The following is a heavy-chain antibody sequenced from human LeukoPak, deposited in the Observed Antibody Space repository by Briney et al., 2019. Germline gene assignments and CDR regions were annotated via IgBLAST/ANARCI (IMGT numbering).Heavy chain of an antibody. J-gene: IGHJ5*02. Sequence: GGSLTLSCAASGFTFSSYYMNWVRQPPGKGLEWVSYIISSGSTIYYAPPVKGRFTISGDTAKHSLYLQMNSLRAEDTAVYYCLSFRRHLRFHLWGEGTLVTVSS. CDR3: LSFRRHLRFHL. CDR2: IISSGSTI. D-gene: IGHD1-1*01. V-gene: IGHV3-48*03. CDR1: GFTFSSYY.